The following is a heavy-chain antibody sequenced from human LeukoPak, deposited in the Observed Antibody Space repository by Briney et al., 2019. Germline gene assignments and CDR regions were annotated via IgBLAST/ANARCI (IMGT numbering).Heavy chain of an antibody. CDR1: GGSFSGYY. J-gene: IGHJ3*02. D-gene: IGHD3-3*01. Sequence: SETLSLTCAVYGGSFSGYYWSWIRQPPGKGLEWIGEINHSGSTNYNPSLKSRVTISVDTSNNQFSLKLSSVTAADTAVYYCARDLTNYDFWSGYSTADAFDIWGQGTMVTVSS. CDR3: ARDLTNYDFWSGYSTADAFDI. CDR2: INHSGST. V-gene: IGHV4-34*01.